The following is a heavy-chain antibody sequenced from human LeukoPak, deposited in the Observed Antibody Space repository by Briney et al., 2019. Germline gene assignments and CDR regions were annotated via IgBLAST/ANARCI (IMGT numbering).Heavy chain of an antibody. Sequence: GGSLRLSCAASGFTFSSYWMSWVRQAPGKGLEWVANIKQDGSEKYYVDSVKGRFTISRDNAKNSLYLQMNSLRAEDTAVYYCARGGCSGGSCYSLGNNWFDPWGEGTLVTVSS. CDR2: IKQDGSEK. CDR3: ARGGCSGGSCYSLGNNWFDP. V-gene: IGHV3-7*01. D-gene: IGHD2-15*01. J-gene: IGHJ5*02. CDR1: GFTFSSYW.